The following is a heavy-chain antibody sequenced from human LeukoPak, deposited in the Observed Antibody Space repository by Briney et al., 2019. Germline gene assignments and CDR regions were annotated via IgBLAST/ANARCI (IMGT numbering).Heavy chain of an antibody. Sequence: GGSLRLSCAASGFSFRNYWMTWVRQAPGRGLEWVSAISNNGGRTDYADSVKGRFTISRDNSKSTLYLHMDSLRAEDTAVYYCARDEDTSALSEYWGQGTLVTVSS. J-gene: IGHJ4*02. CDR2: ISNNGGRT. CDR3: ARDEDTSALSEY. CDR1: GFSFRNYW. V-gene: IGHV3-23*01. D-gene: IGHD2/OR15-2a*01.